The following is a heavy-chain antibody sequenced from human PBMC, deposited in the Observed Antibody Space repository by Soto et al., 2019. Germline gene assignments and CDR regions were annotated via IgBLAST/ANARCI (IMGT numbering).Heavy chain of an antibody. V-gene: IGHV4-59*01. Sequence: PSETLSLTCTVSGGSISSYYWSWIRQPPGKGLEWIGYIYYSGSTNYNPSLKSRVTISVDTSKNQFSLKLSSVTAADTAVYYCSSSAWFGNWFDPWGQGTLVTVYS. CDR3: SSSAWFGNWFDP. J-gene: IGHJ5*02. CDR2: IYYSGST. D-gene: IGHD6-19*01. CDR1: GGSISSYY.